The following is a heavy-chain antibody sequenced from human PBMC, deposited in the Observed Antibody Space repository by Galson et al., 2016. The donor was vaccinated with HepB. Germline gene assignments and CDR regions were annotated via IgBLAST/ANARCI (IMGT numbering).Heavy chain of an antibody. D-gene: IGHD2-21*02. CDR3: ARDRFPRVTRGRNWFDP. V-gene: IGHV3-33*01. J-gene: IGHJ5*02. CDR1: GFTFSSYG. CDR2: IWYDGSIK. Sequence: SLRLSCAASGFTFSSYGMHWVRQAPGKGLEWVAVIWYDGSIKYYADSVKGRFTISRDNSKNTLYLQMNSLRAEDTSVYYCARDRFPRVTRGRNWFDPWGQGTLVTVSS.